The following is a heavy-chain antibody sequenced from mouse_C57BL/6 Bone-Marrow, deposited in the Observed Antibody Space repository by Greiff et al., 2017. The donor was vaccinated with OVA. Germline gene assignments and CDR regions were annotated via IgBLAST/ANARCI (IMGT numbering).Heavy chain of an antibody. CDR3: ARHGGITTVVATYDYDYFDD. CDR1: GFTFSSYG. Sequence: EVKLVESGGDLVKPGGSLKLSCAASGFTFSSYGMSWVRQTPDKRLEWVATISSGGSYTYYPESVKGRFTISRANAKNTRYLQMSSLKSEDTAMYYCARHGGITTVVATYDYDYFDDWGQGTTLTVSS. CDR2: ISSGGSYT. V-gene: IGHV5-6*01. J-gene: IGHJ2*01. D-gene: IGHD1-1*01.